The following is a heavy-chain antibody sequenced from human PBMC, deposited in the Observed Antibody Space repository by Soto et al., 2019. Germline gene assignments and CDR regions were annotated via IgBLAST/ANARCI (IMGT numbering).Heavy chain of an antibody. D-gene: IGHD5-12*01. CDR3: ARDLLSWATEALSSVY. Sequence: GVLRLSCSGSGFVFSDYYMRWIRHIPGKGLEWVSFISRTSSHRKYAEFVKGRFTISRDNGKNSLILEMSDLRAEDSATYHCARDLLSWATEALSSVYWGQGALVTVSS. CDR1: GFVFSDYY. V-gene: IGHV3-11*06. J-gene: IGHJ4*02. CDR2: ISRTSSHR.